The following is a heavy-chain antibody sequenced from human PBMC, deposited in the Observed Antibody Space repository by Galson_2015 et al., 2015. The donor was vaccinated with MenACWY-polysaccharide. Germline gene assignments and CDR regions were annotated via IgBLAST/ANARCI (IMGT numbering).Heavy chain of an antibody. Sequence: SLRLSCAASGFTFSASAMHWVRQASGKGLEWVGRIRSKANRYAASYAASVKGRFTISRDDSNNTAYLQMNSLKADVTAVYYCARLGGSYPDYWGQGPMVTVSS. D-gene: IGHD1-26*01. CDR2: IRSKANRYAA. CDR3: ARLGGSYPDY. V-gene: IGHV3-73*01. J-gene: IGHJ4*02. CDR1: GFTFSASA.